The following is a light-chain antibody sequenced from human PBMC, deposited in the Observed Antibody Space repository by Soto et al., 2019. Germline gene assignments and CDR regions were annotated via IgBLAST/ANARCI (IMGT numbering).Light chain of an antibody. J-gene: IGKJ5*01. V-gene: IGKV3-11*01. CDR3: QQGGNWPLT. CDR2: DAS. CDR1: QNIRSS. Sequence: VVMTHSPASLSASPWERVTLSCRASQNIRSSLAWYQQRPGQAPRLLIYDASSRASGIPARFSGRGSGTDFTLTISYLEPEDFAIYYCQQGGNWPLTFGQGTRLEIK.